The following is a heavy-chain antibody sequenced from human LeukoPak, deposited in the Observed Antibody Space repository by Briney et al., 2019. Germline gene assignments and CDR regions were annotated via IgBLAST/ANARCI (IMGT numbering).Heavy chain of an antibody. V-gene: IGHV3-21*01. J-gene: IGHJ3*02. D-gene: IGHD3-22*01. CDR1: GFTFSSYS. CDR2: ISSSSSYI. Sequence: GGSLRLSCAASGFTFSSYSMNWVRQAPGKGLEWVSSISSSSSYIYYADSVKGRFTISRDNAKNSLYLQMNSLRAEDTAVYYCARDLSVTMIVVGPPGAFDIWGQGTMVTVSS. CDR3: ARDLSVTMIVVGPPGAFDI.